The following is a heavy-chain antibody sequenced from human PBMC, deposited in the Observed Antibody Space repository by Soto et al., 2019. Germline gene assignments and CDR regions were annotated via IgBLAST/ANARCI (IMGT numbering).Heavy chain of an antibody. J-gene: IGHJ5*02. V-gene: IGHV1-69*06. CDR2: IIPIFGTA. CDR1: GGTFSSYA. Sequence: SVKVSCKASGGTFSSYAISWVRQAPGQGLEWMGGIIPIFGTANYAQKFQGRVTITADKSTSTAYMELSSLRSEDTAVYYCARGSVRYCSSTSCYIWFDPWGQGTLVTVSS. D-gene: IGHD2-2*02. CDR3: ARGSVRYCSSTSCYIWFDP.